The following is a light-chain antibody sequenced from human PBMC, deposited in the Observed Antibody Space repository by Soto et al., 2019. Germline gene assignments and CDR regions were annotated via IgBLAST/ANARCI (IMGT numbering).Light chain of an antibody. CDR2: AAS. V-gene: IGKV1-9*01. J-gene: IGKJ1*01. Sequence: IQLTQSPSFLSSSLGDRFPITCRASQGISSFLDWYQQKPGKAPKLLIFAASTLQSGVTSRFRGSGSGTDFSLTISSLQTEDFENYYCQQIISYSSTFGQGTQVEIK. CDR1: QGISSF. CDR3: QQIISYSST.